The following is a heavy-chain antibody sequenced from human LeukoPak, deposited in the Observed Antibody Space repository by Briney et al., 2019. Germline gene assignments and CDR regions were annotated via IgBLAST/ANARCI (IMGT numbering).Heavy chain of an antibody. CDR2: INHSGST. V-gene: IGHV4-34*01. CDR3: AREYWGYYYDSSGCYA. CDR1: GGSFSGYY. D-gene: IGHD3-22*01. Sequence: SETLSLTCAVYGGSFSGYYWSWIRQPPGKGLEWIGEINHSGSTNYNPSLKSRVTISVDTSKNQFSLKLSSVTAADTAVYYCAREYWGYYYDSSGCYAWGQGTLVTVSS. J-gene: IGHJ5*02.